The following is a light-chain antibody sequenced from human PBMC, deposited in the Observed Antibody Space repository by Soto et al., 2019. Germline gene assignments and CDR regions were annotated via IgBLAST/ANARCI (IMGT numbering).Light chain of an antibody. CDR2: GAS. Sequence: EIVLTQSPGTLSLSPGERATLSCRASQSVSSTYLAWCQQKPGQAPRLLIYGASTRATGIPDRFSGGGSGTDFTLTISSLEPEDFALYYCQQRSNMPPTFGQGTRWIS. V-gene: IGKV3D-20*02. J-gene: IGKJ1*01. CDR1: QSVSSTY. CDR3: QQRSNMPPT.